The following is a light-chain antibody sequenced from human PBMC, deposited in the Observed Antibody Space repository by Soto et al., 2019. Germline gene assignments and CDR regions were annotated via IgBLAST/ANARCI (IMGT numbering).Light chain of an antibody. V-gene: IGKV1-39*01. J-gene: IGKJ3*01. CDR2: GAS. Sequence: DIQMTQSPSSLSASVGDRVTITCRASQSINKYINWYQQKPGKAPNLLINGASSLQSGVPSRFSGSGSGTDFTLTISNLQPEDFATYYCQQTYSTPFTFGPGTKVAIK. CDR1: QSINKY. CDR3: QQTYSTPFT.